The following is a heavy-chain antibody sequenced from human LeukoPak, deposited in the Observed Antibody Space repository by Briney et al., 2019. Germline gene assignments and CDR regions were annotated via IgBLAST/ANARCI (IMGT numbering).Heavy chain of an antibody. CDR1: GFNFANHA. J-gene: IGHJ4*02. CDR3: VREDTPATANY. D-gene: IGHD2-21*02. CDR2: ISGGGDIT. V-gene: IGHV3-23*01. Sequence: GGSLRLSCAASGFNFANHAMSWVRQTAGRGLEWVSAISGGGDITYYADSVKGRFTISRDNSKDTLFLQMHSLRPGDTAIYYCVREDTPATANYWGQGTLVTISS.